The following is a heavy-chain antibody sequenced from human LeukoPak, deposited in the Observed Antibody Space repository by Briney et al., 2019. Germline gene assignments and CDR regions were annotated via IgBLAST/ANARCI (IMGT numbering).Heavy chain of an antibody. Sequence: PSETLSLTCTVSGGSISSSSYYWGWIRQPPGKGLEWIGSIYYSGSTYYNPSLKSRVTISVDTSKNQFSLKLSSVTAADTAVYYCAKGMTTVTTATPLSYWGQGTLVTVSS. J-gene: IGHJ4*02. CDR2: IYYSGST. CDR1: GGSISSSSYY. D-gene: IGHD4-17*01. CDR3: AKGMTTVTTATPLSY. V-gene: IGHV4-39*07.